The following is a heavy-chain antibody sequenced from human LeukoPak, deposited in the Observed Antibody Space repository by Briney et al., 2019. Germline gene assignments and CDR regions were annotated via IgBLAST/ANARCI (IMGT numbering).Heavy chain of an antibody. Sequence: SETLSLTCTVSGGSISSSSYYWGWIRQPPGKGLEWIGSIYYSGSTYYNPSLKSRVTISVDTSKNQFSLKLSSVTAADTAVHYCARHQFPVYIADWGQGTLVTVSS. J-gene: IGHJ4*02. CDR2: IYYSGST. CDR3: ARHQFPVYIAD. V-gene: IGHV4-39*01. D-gene: IGHD6-13*01. CDR1: GGSISSSSYY.